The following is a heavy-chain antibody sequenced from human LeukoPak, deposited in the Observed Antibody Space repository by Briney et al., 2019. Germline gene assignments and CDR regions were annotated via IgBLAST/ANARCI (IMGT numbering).Heavy chain of an antibody. CDR1: GGTFSSYA. J-gene: IGHJ4*02. CDR3: ARDLGGDPYSSSWYEAGD. Sequence: ASGKVSCKASGGTFSSYAISWVRQAPGQGLEWMGGIIPIFGTANYAQKFQGRVTITADESTSTAYMELSSLRSEDTAVYYCARDLGGDPYSSSWYEAGDWGQGTLVTVSS. V-gene: IGHV1-69*13. D-gene: IGHD6-13*01. CDR2: IIPIFGTA.